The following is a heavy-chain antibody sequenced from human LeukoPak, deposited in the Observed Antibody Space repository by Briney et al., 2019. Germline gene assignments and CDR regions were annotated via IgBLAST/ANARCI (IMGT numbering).Heavy chain of an antibody. Sequence: GGSLRLSCAASGFTFSTYAMHWARQAPGKGLEWVAVISYDGSSRYYADSVKGRFTISSDNSKNTLYLQMNSLRAEDTAVYYCARARSSYGYGDAFDIWGQGTMVTVSS. V-gene: IGHV3-30*04. CDR2: ISYDGSSR. J-gene: IGHJ3*02. D-gene: IGHD5-18*01. CDR1: GFTFSTYA. CDR3: ARARSSYGYGDAFDI.